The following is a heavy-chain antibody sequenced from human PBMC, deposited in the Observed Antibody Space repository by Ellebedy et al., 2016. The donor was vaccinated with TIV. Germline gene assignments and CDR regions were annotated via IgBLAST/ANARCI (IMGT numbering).Heavy chain of an antibody. Sequence: GESLKISCKASGFSFSGYWIGWVRQMPGKGLEWMGTIYFGDSKTRYSPSFQGQVTISVDKSISTAYLQWSSLRASDTAMYYCARRSTTLDGQHWFDLWGQGTLVTVSS. CDR2: IYFGDSKT. V-gene: IGHV5-51*01. CDR1: GFSFSGYW. D-gene: IGHD1-14*01. J-gene: IGHJ5*02. CDR3: ARRSTTLDGQHWFDL.